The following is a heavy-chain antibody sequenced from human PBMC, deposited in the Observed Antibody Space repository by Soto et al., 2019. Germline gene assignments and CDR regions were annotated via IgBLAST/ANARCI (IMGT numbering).Heavy chain of an antibody. CDR3: ARLKLWFGEVYRAFDI. Sequence: PSETLSLTCTVSGGSISSSSYYWGWIRQPPGKGLEWIGSIYYSGSTYYNPSLKSRVTISVDTSKNQFSLKLSSVTAADTAVYYGARLKLWFGEVYRAFDIWGQGTRVT. CDR2: IYYSGST. CDR1: GGSISSSSYY. J-gene: IGHJ3*02. D-gene: IGHD3-10*01. V-gene: IGHV4-39*01.